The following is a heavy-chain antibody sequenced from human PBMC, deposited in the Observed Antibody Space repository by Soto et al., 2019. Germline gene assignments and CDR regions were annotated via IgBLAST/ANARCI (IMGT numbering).Heavy chain of an antibody. CDR2: ISAYNGNT. D-gene: IGHD3-9*01. V-gene: IGHV1-18*01. CDR3: ARASDRVDILTGYPNLDYGMDV. Sequence: GASVKVSCKASGYTFTSYGISWVRQDPGQGLEWMGRISAYNGNTNYAQKPQGRVTMTTDTSTSTAYMELSSLRSEDTAVYYCARASDRVDILTGYPNLDYGMDVWGQGTTVTVSS. J-gene: IGHJ6*02. CDR1: GYTFTSYG.